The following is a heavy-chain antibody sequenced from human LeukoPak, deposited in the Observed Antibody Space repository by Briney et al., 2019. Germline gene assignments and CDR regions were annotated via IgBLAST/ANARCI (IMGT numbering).Heavy chain of an antibody. J-gene: IGHJ4*02. D-gene: IGHD3-22*01. CDR2: IYYSGST. V-gene: IGHV4-61*01. CDR3: ARGMLRYYYDSSGYYSYFDY. CDR1: GGSVSSDNSY. Sequence: SETLSLTCTVSGGSVSSDNSYWTWIRQPPGKGLEWIGYIYYSGSTNYNPSLKSRVTISVDTSKNQFSLKLSSVTAADTAVYYCARGMLRYYYDSSGYYSYFDYWGQGTLVTVSS.